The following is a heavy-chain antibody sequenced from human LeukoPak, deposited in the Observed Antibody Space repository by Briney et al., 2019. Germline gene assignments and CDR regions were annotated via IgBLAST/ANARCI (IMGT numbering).Heavy chain of an antibody. CDR1: GFTFSSYG. CDR2: IRYDGSNK. V-gene: IGHV3-30*02. J-gene: IGHJ5*02. Sequence: PGGSLRLSCAASGFTFSSYGMHWVPQAPGKGLEWVAFIRYDGSNKYYADSVKGRFTISRDNSKNTLYLQMNSLRAEDTAVYYCAKDSFSHCSSTSCYTFNWFDHRGQGTLVTVSS. D-gene: IGHD2-2*02. CDR3: AKDSFSHCSSTSCYTFNWFDH.